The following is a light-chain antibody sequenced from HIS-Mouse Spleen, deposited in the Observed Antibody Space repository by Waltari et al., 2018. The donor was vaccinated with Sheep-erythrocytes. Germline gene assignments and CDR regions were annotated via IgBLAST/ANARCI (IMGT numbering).Light chain of an antibody. CDR3: CSYAGSSTPWV. CDR2: EGS. Sequence: QSALTQPASVSGSPGQSITISCTGTSSDVGSYNLVSWYQQHPGKAPKLMIYEGSKRPSGVSNRVSGSKSGNTASMTISGLQAEDEAAYYCCSYAGSSTPWVFGGGTKLTVL. CDR1: SSDVGSYNL. V-gene: IGLV2-23*01. J-gene: IGLJ3*02.